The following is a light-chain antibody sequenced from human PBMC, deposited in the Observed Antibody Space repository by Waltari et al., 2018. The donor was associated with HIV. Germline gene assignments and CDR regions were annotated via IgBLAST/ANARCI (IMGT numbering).Light chain of an antibody. CDR3: QQHYSTPWT. Sequence: DIVMTQSPDSLAVSLGERATINCKSSQSVLSSSINKNYLSWYQQKPGQPPKLLIYWASTRESVVSDRFRGSGSGTDFTLTISSLQAEDVAVDYCQQHYSTPWTFGQGTKVEIK. CDR2: WAS. CDR1: QSVLSSSINKNY. J-gene: IGKJ1*01. V-gene: IGKV4-1*01.